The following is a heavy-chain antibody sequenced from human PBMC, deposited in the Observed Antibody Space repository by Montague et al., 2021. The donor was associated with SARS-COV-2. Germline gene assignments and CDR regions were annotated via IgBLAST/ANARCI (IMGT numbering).Heavy chain of an antibody. CDR2: IYYSGTT. CDR3: ARGMIRGVTTPFDY. J-gene: IGHJ4*02. V-gene: IGHV4-39*02. CDR1: GASVRSGNSY. Sequence: SETLSLTCTVSGASVRSGNSYWSWIRQPPGKELEWIGNIYYSGTTYYNPSLQSRGTISVDTSKNHLSLRLSSVTAADTAVYFCARGMIRGVTTPFDYWGQGSQVTVSS. D-gene: IGHD3-10*01.